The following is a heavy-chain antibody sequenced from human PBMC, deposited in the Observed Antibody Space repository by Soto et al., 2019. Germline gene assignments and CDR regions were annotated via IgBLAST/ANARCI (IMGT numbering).Heavy chain of an antibody. Sequence: GGSLRLSCAASGFNFSGYWMSWVRQAPGKGLEWVANIKQDGSEKYFVDSVKGRFTISRDNAKNSLYLQMNSLRAEDTAVYYCARDPSCGSTSCYYNYWGQGTLVTVSS. CDR1: GFNFSGYW. V-gene: IGHV3-7*01. D-gene: IGHD2-2*01. J-gene: IGHJ4*02. CDR2: IKQDGSEK. CDR3: ARDPSCGSTSCYYNY.